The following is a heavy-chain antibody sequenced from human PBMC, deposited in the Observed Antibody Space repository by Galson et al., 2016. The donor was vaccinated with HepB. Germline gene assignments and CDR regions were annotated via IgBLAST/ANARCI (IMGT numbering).Heavy chain of an antibody. D-gene: IGHD1-14*01. CDR2: IYSDTST. J-gene: IGHJ3*02. CDR3: ARCLQDITGDDAFDI. CDR1: AFNIRKNY. Sequence: SLRLSCAASAFNIRKNYMSWVRQAPGQGLEWVSTIYSDTSTYYADPVKGRFTISRDNSKNTLYLQMINLRAEDTAIYYCARCLQDITGDDAFDIWGRGTMVTVSP. V-gene: IGHV3-53*01.